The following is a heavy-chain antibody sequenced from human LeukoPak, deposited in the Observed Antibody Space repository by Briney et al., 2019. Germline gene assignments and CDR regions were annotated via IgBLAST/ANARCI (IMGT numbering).Heavy chain of an antibody. J-gene: IGHJ4*02. CDR1: GYTFTGYY. V-gene: IGHV1-2*02. CDR2: INPNSGGT. D-gene: IGHD3-22*01. Sequence: ASVKVSCKASGYTFTGYYMHWVRQAPGQGLEWMGWINPNSGGTNYAQKFQGRVTITRNTSISTAYMELSSLRSEDTAVYYCAREDFYDSGSNDYWGQGTLVTVSS. CDR3: AREDFYDSGSNDY.